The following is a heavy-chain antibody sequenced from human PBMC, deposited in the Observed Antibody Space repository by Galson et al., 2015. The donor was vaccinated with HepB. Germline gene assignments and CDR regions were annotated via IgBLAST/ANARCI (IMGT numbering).Heavy chain of an antibody. J-gene: IGHJ4*02. D-gene: IGHD6-19*01. V-gene: IGHV3-23*01. CDR3: AKDHSHTVAGTPAFDY. Sequence: LRLSCAASGFTFSSYAMSRVRQAPGKGLEWVSAISGSGGSTYYADSVKGRFTISRDNSKNTLYLQMNSLRAEDTAVYYCAKDHSHTVAGTPAFDYWGQGTLVTVSS. CDR1: GFTFSSYA. CDR2: ISGSGGST.